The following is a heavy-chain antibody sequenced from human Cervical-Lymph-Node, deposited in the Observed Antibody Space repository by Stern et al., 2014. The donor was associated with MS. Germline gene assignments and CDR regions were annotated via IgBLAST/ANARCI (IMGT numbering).Heavy chain of an antibody. D-gene: IGHD1-26*01. Sequence: QVQLQESGPGLVKPSETLSLTCSVSGGSISSYYWAWIRQTPGKGLEWIGDISYRGSTNYNPSLKSRLTISVDTSKNQFSLKLNSVTPADTAIYFCARVFTGGYRSGGMDVWGQGTTFIFSS. CDR2: ISYRGST. CDR3: ARVFTGGYRSGGMDV. V-gene: IGHV4-59*01. CDR1: GGSISSYY. J-gene: IGHJ6*02.